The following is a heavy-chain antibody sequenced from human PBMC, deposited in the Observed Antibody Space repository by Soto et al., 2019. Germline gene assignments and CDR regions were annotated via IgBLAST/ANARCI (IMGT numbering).Heavy chain of an antibody. D-gene: IGHD3-3*01. CDR3: AIILGVTIFGVTRLILAS. CDR2: MNPNSGNT. Sequence: ASVKVSCKASGYTFTRYDINWVRQATGQGLEWKGWMNPNSGNTGYAQKFQGRVTMTRNTSISTAYMELSSLRYEDTAVYYFAIILGVTIFGVTRLILASWGKGTLVPVSS. J-gene: IGHJ5*02. CDR1: GYTFTRYD. V-gene: IGHV1-8*01.